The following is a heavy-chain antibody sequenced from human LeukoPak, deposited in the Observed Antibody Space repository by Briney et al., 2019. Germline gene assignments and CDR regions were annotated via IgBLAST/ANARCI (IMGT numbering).Heavy chain of an antibody. V-gene: IGHV1-18*01. CDR1: GYTFTTFD. CDR2: ISTYNGNT. D-gene: IGHD6-19*01. Sequence: GASVNVSCKASGYTFTTFDISWVRQAPGQGLEWMGWISTYNGNTNYAQNLQGRVTMTTDTSTSTAYMELRSLTSDDTAVYYCARARSGAVARNYNWFDPWGQGTLVTVSS. J-gene: IGHJ5*02. CDR3: ARARSGAVARNYNWFDP.